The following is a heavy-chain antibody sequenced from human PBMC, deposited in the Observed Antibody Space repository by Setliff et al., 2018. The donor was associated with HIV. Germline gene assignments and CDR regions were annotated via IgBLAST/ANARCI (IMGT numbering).Heavy chain of an antibody. CDR3: ARARYIVIRGDAGMDV. V-gene: IGHV4-61*02. Sequence: PSETLSLTCTVSGGSINSDGYYWVWIRQPALKGLEWIGRIYTSGPTNYNPSLKSRVTISVDTSKNQVSLKLSSVTASDTAVYYCARARYIVIRGDAGMDVWGPGTTGTVS. J-gene: IGHJ6*02. CDR2: IYTSGPT. D-gene: IGHD3-10*01. CDR1: GGSINSDGYY.